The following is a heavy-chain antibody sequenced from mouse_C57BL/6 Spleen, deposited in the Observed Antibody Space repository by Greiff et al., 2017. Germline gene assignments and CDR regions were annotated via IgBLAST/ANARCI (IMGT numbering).Heavy chain of an antibody. Sequence: VQLKQSGAELVRPGASVKLSCTASGFNIKDDYMHWVKQRPEQGLEWIGWIDPENGDTEYASKFQGKATITADTSSNTAYLQLSSLTSEDTAVYYCTTSLITTVVAKGYWGQGATLTVAS. CDR2: IDPENGDT. V-gene: IGHV14-4*01. CDR3: TTSLITTVVAKGY. D-gene: IGHD1-1*01. CDR1: GFNIKDDY. J-gene: IGHJ2*01.